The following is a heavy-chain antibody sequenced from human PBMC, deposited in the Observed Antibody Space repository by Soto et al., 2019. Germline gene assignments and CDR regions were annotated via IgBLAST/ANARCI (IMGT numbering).Heavy chain of an antibody. Sequence: QLQLQESGSGLVKPSQTLSLTCAVSGGSISSGGYSWSWIREPPGKGLEWIGYIYHSGSTYYNPSLKSRVTISVDRSKNQFSLKLSSVTAADTAVYYCARAGGLGAVAVDYWGQGTLVTVSS. J-gene: IGHJ4*02. V-gene: IGHV4-30-2*01. CDR2: IYHSGST. D-gene: IGHD6-19*01. CDR3: ARAGGLGAVAVDY. CDR1: GGSISSGGYS.